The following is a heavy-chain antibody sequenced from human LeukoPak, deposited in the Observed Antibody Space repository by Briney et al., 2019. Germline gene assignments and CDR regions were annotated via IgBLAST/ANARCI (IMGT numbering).Heavy chain of an antibody. CDR2: ISSNGGST. V-gene: IGHV3-64*01. J-gene: IGHJ4*02. Sequence: PGGSLRLSCAASGFTFSSYAMPWVRQAPGKGLEYVSAISSNGGSTYYANSVKGRFTISRDNSKNTLYLQMGSLRAEDMAVYYCARGAGLRFLEWLLNYWGQGTLVTVSS. CDR1: GFTFSSYA. D-gene: IGHD3-3*01. CDR3: ARGAGLRFLEWLLNY.